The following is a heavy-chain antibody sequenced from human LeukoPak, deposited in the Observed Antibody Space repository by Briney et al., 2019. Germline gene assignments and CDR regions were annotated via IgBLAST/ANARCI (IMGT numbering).Heavy chain of an antibody. Sequence: GGSLRLSCTASGFTFSSYAMCWVRQAPGKGLEWVSVIYSGGSTNYADSVKGRFSISRDNSKKTLYLQMNSLRAEDTAVYYCARDPGGPLSRQFHYWGQGTLVTVSS. V-gene: IGHV3-66*02. CDR1: GFTFSSYA. D-gene: IGHD2/OR15-2a*01. CDR2: IYSGGST. J-gene: IGHJ4*02. CDR3: ARDPGGPLSRQFHY.